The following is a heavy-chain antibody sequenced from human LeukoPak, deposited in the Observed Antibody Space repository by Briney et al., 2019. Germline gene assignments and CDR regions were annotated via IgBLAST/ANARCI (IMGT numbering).Heavy chain of an antibody. CDR2: ISGSGGST. CDR1: GLTFSSYA. D-gene: IGHD3-3*01. V-gene: IGHV3-23*01. Sequence: PGGSLRLSCAASGLTFSSYAMSWVRQAPGKGLEWVSAISGSGGSTYYADSVKGRFTISRDNSKNTLYLQMNSLRAEDTAVYYCAKKYDFWSGYYRYWGQGTLVTVSS. J-gene: IGHJ4*02. CDR3: AKKYDFWSGYYRY.